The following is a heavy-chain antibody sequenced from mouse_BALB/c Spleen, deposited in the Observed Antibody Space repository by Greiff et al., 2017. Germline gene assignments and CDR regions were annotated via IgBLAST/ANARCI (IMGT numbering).Heavy chain of an antibody. Sequence: DVKLVESGPGLVKPSQSLSLTCSVTGYSITSGYYWNWIRQFPGNKLEWMGYISYDGSNNYNPSLKNRISITRDTSKNQFFLKLNSVTTEDTATYYCARGGNWDNYFDYWGQGTTLTVSS. V-gene: IGHV3-6*02. J-gene: IGHJ2*01. D-gene: IGHD4-1*01. CDR3: ARGGNWDNYFDY. CDR2: ISYDGSN. CDR1: GYSITSGYY.